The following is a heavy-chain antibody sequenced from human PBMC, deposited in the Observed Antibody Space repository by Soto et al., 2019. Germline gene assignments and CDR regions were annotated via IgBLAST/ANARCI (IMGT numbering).Heavy chain of an antibody. CDR3: AREQQLIPGNFEY. Sequence: QVQLVEAGGGLVKPGGSLRLSCAASGFIFSDYYMSWIRQAPGKGLEWVSYISSSSTYTNVADSVKGRFTISRDNTKNTLYLHMNSLRLEDTAVYFCAREQQLIPGNFEYWGQGILVTVSS. J-gene: IGHJ4*02. CDR2: ISSSSTYT. CDR1: GFIFSDYY. V-gene: IGHV3-11*05. D-gene: IGHD6-13*01.